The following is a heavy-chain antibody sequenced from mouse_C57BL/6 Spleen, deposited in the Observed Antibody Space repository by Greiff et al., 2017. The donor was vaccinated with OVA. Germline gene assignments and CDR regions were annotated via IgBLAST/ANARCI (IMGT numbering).Heavy chain of an antibody. CDR1: GYSFTDYN. Sequence: VQLQQSGPELVKPGASVKISCKASGYSFTDYNMNWVKQSNGKSLEWIGVINPNYGNTSYNQKFKGKATLTVDQSSSTAYMQLNSLTSEDSAAYDYARGGITTVGRAWFAYWGQGTLVTVSA. V-gene: IGHV1-39*01. CDR3: ARGGITTVGRAWFAY. D-gene: IGHD1-1*01. CDR2: INPNYGNT. J-gene: IGHJ3*01.